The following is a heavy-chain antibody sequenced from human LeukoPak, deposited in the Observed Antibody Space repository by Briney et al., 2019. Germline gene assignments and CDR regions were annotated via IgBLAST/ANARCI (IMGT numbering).Heavy chain of an antibody. Sequence: TAGSLRLSCADSGFTFSTYVMSWVRQAPGKGLAWISTISGGGSSTYYADSVKGRFTISRDNSKNTLYLQMNSLRAGDTAVYYCARRESSGKYFDYWGQGTLVTVSS. CDR2: ISGGGSST. CDR3: ARRESSGKYFDY. J-gene: IGHJ4*02. D-gene: IGHD6-19*01. V-gene: IGHV3-23*01. CDR1: GFTFSTYV.